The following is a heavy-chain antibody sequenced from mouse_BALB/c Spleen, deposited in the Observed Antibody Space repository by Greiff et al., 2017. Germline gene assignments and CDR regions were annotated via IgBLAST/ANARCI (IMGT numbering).Heavy chain of an antibody. CDR2: IYPGNVNT. D-gene: IGHD1-2*01. V-gene: IGHV1S56*01. Sequence: QVQLQQSGPELVKPGASVRISCKASGYTFTSYYIHWVKQRPGQGLEWIGWIYPGNVNTKYNEKFKGKATLTADKSSSTAYMQLSSLTSEDSAVYFCARRDYGLYYFDYWGQGTTLTVSS. J-gene: IGHJ2*01. CDR3: ARRDYGLYYFDY. CDR1: GYTFTSYY.